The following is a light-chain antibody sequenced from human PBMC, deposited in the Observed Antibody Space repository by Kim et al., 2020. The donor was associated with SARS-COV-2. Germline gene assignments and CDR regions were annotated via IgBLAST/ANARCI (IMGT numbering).Light chain of an antibody. V-gene: IGKV3-20*01. Sequence: EIVLTQSPGTLSLSPGERATLSCRASQSVNSNYFAWYQQRPGQAPRLLIYGASTRATGIPERFSGGGSGTDFTLTISRLEPEDFAVYYCQQYVSSVFTFGPGTKVDIK. CDR1: QSVNSNY. CDR2: GAS. CDR3: QQYVSSVFT. J-gene: IGKJ3*01.